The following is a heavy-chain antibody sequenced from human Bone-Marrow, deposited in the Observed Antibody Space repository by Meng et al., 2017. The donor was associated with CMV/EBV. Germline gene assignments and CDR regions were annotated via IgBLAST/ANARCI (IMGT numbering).Heavy chain of an antibody. CDR2: ISYDGSNK. J-gene: IGHJ3*02. CDR3: ARAHYYDSSGYYGDAFDI. CDR1: GFTFSSYA. Sequence: GGSLRLSCAASGFTFSSYAMHWVRQAPGKGLEWVAVISYDGSNKYYADSVKGRFTISRDNSKNTLYLQMNSLRAEDTAVYYCARAHYYDSSGYYGDAFDIWGQGTMVTVSS. D-gene: IGHD3-22*01. V-gene: IGHV3-30-3*01.